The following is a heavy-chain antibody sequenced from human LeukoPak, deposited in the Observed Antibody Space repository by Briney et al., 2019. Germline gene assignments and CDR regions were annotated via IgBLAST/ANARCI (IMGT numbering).Heavy chain of an antibody. CDR1: GFTFDDYA. Sequence: GGSLRLSCVASGFTFDDYAMHWVRQVPGQGLEWVSGISWDGGNIDYAGSVKGRFTISRDNARNPLYLQMDSLRPEDTALYYCVKDFFHFDTNGRDVFGIWGQGTMVTVSS. CDR3: VKDFFHFDTNGRDVFGI. D-gene: IGHD2-8*01. J-gene: IGHJ3*02. CDR2: ISWDGGNI. V-gene: IGHV3-9*01.